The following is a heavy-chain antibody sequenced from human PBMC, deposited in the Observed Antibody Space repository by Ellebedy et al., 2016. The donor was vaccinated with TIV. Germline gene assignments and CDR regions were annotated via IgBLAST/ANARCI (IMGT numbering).Heavy chain of an antibody. CDR2: IIAIFGTA. V-gene: IGHV1-69*13. CDR3: ASATYYYDSSGYYYRYLQH. CDR1: GGTFSSYA. Sequence: AASVKVSCKASGGTFSSYAFSWVRQAPGQGLEWMGGIIAIFGTANYAQKFQGRVTITADESTSKAYMELSSLRSEDTAVYSCASATYYYDSSGYYYRYLQHWGQGTLVTVSS. D-gene: IGHD3-22*01. J-gene: IGHJ1*01.